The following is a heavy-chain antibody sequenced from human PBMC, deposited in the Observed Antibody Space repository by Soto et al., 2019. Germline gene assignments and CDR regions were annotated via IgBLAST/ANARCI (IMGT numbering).Heavy chain of an antibody. Sequence: EVQLLESGGGLVQPGGSLRLSCAASGFTFSSYAMSWVRQAPGKGLEWVSAISGSGGSTYYADSVKGRFTISRDNSKNTLYLQMNSLRAEDTAVYYCAKDGAAARYPNYYYYGMDVWGQGTTVTVSS. J-gene: IGHJ6*02. CDR2: ISGSGGST. D-gene: IGHD6-6*01. CDR1: GFTFSSYA. V-gene: IGHV3-23*01. CDR3: AKDGAAARYPNYYYYGMDV.